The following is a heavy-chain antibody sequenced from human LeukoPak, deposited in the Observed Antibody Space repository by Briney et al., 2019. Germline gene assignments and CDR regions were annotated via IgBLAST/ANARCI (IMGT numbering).Heavy chain of an antibody. CDR1: GYSFTSYW. CDR3: ARQVVATSSRVYMDV. D-gene: IGHD5-12*01. V-gene: IGHV5-51*01. J-gene: IGHJ6*03. Sequence: GESLKISCKGSGYSFTSYWIGWVRQMPGKGLEWMGIIYPDDSDTRYSPSFQGQVTISADKSISTAYLQWSSLKASDTAMYYCARQVVATSSRVYMDVWGKGTTVTVSS. CDR2: IYPDDSDT.